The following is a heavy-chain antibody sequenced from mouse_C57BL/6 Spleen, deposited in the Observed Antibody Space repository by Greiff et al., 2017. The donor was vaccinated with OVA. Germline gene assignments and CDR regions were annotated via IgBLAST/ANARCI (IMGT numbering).Heavy chain of an antibody. D-gene: IGHD3-2*02. CDR1: GYTFTSYW. Sequence: QVQLKQPGAELVMPGASVKLSCKASGYTFTSYWMHWVKQRPGQGLEWIGEIDPSDSYTNYNQKFKGKSTLTVDKSSSTAYMQLSSLTSEDSAVYYCARYGEGYDAYWGQGTLVTVSA. V-gene: IGHV1-69*01. CDR2: IDPSDSYT. CDR3: ARYGEGYDAY. J-gene: IGHJ3*01.